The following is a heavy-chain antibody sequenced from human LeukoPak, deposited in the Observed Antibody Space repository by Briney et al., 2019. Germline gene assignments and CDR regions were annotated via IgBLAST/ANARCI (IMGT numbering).Heavy chain of an antibody. CDR2: ISGSGGST. CDR1: GFTFSSYA. Sequence: HSGGSLRLSCAASGFTFSSYAMSWVRQAPGKGLEWVSAISGSGGSTYYADSVKGRFTISRDNSKNTLYLQMNSQRAEDTAVYYCAKGYCSSTSCYSWFDPWGQGTLVTVSS. V-gene: IGHV3-23*01. J-gene: IGHJ5*02. CDR3: AKGYCSSTSCYSWFDP. D-gene: IGHD2-2*01.